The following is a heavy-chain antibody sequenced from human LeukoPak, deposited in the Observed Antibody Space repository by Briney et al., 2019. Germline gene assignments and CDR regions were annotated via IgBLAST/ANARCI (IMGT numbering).Heavy chain of an antibody. V-gene: IGHV4-59*08. D-gene: IGHD6-6*01. Sequence: PSETLSLTCTVSGGSISSYYWSWIRQSPGKGLEWIGYIYYSGNTNYNPSLKSRVTISVDMSKSQFSLRLSSVTAADTAVYYCARQSIAARRAFDIWGQGTMVTVSS. CDR1: GGSISSYY. CDR2: IYYSGNT. CDR3: ARQSIAARRAFDI. J-gene: IGHJ3*02.